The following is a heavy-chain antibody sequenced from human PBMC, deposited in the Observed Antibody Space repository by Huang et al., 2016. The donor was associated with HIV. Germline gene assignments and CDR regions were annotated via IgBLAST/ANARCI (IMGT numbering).Heavy chain of an antibody. CDR3: WISVVTASGY. D-gene: IGHD2-21*02. J-gene: IGHJ4*02. Sequence: EVQLVESGGGLVQPGGSLKLSGAASGLTFSGSAMHWVRQGSVKGREGVGWIRSKANSDATAYGASVKGRFTISRDDSKNTAYLQMNSLKTEDTAVYYCWISVVTASGYWGQGTLVTVSS. CDR2: IRSKANSDAT. V-gene: IGHV3-73*02. CDR1: GLTFSGSA.